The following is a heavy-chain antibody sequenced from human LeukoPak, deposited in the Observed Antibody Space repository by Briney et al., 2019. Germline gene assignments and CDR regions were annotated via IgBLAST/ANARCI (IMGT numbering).Heavy chain of an antibody. CDR3: ARGEGVLRFDP. CDR2: IYYSGST. D-gene: IGHD1-26*01. J-gene: IGHJ5*02. CDR1: GGSIRSGDYY. V-gene: IGHV4-30-4*08. Sequence: PSQTLSLTCTVSGGSIRSGDYYWSWIRQPSGKGLEWIGYIYYSGSTYYNPSLKSRVTISVDTSKNQFSLKLSSVTAADTAVYYCARGEGVLRFDPWGQGTLVTVSS.